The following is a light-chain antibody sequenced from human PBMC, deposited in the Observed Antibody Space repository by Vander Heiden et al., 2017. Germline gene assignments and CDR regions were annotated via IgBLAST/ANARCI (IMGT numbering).Light chain of an antibody. V-gene: IGLV1-40*01. J-gene: IGLJ3*02. CDR2: DNS. CDR1: SSNIGAGYD. Sequence: QSVLTQPPSVSGAPGLRVTLPRTGSSSNIGAGYDVHWYQQLPGTAPKLLIYDNSNRPSGVPDRFSGSKSGTSASLAITGLQAEDEADYYCQSYDSSLSGWVFGGGTKLTVL. CDR3: QSYDSSLSGWV.